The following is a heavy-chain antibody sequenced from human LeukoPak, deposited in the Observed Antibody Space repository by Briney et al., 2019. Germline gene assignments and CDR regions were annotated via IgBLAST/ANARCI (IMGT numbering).Heavy chain of an antibody. D-gene: IGHD4-17*01. CDR3: ARPTEPGWTTPHAFDI. Sequence: GGSLRLSCAVSGFTLSYYGMTWVRQAPGKGLEWVSYISSGPSAIYYADSVKGRFTISRDNARNSLFLQMNSPRAEDTAVYYCARPTEPGWTTPHAFDIWGQGTMVTVSS. CDR2: ISSGPSAI. V-gene: IGHV3-48*01. J-gene: IGHJ3*02. CDR1: GFTLSYYG.